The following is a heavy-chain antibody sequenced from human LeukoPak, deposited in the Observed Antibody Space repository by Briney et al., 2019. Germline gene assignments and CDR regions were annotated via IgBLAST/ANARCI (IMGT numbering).Heavy chain of an antibody. V-gene: IGHV3-74*01. D-gene: IGHD3-10*01. CDR2: IKSDGST. J-gene: IGHJ5*01. CDR1: GFTFSSYW. CDR3: ARTPYSGSYYNHWFDS. Sequence: GGSLRLSCAASGFTFSSYWMDWVRQPPGKGRVWVSRIKSDGSTTYADSVKGRFTISRDNAKNTLYLYMNSLRAEDTAVYYCARTPYSGSYYNHWFDSWGQGTLVTVSS.